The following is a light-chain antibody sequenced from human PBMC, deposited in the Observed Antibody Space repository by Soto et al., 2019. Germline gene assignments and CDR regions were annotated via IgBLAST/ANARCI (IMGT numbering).Light chain of an antibody. CDR3: QQRRNWPPIT. V-gene: IGKV3D-15*03. Sequence: EIVMTQSTDTLSVSPGAGSSLSWRISQSIRSNLGWYQQRPGQAPRLLIYGASSRATGIPDRFSGSVSGTDSTLTISILQSEDAAVYYCQQRRNWPPITFGQGTRLEIK. J-gene: IGKJ5*01. CDR2: GAS. CDR1: QSIRSN.